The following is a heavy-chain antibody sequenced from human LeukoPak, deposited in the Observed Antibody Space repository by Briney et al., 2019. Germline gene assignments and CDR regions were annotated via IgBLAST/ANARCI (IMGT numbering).Heavy chain of an antibody. CDR2: VSTSGSTI. Sequence: LSCATSGISFSAYEMNWVRQVPGKGLEWVSYVSTSGSTIYYTDSVKGRFTISTDNAKNSLYLQMNSLRAEDTAVYYCGRGGYCSGGTCYRFNAFDIWGQGTTVTVSS. CDR3: GRGGYCSGGTCYRFNAFDI. CDR1: GISFSAYE. D-gene: IGHD2-15*01. J-gene: IGHJ3*02. V-gene: IGHV3-48*03.